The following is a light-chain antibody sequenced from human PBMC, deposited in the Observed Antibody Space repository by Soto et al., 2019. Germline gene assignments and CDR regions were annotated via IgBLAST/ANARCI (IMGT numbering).Light chain of an antibody. Sequence: QSVLTQPRSVSGSPGQSVTISCTGTSSDVGSYNYVSWYQQHPGKAPKLMFYDVYKRPSGVPDRFSGSKSGNTASLTISGLQAEDEADYYCCSYAGSYTYVFGTGTQLTVL. CDR3: CSYAGSYTYV. CDR1: SSDVGSYNY. J-gene: IGLJ7*01. V-gene: IGLV2-11*01. CDR2: DVY.